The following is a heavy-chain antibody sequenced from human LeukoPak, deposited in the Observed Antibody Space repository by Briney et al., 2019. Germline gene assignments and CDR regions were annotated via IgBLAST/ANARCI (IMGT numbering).Heavy chain of an antibody. Sequence: GESLKISCKGSGYSFTSYWIGWVRQMPGKGLEWMGIIYPGDSDTRNSPSFQGQVTISADKSISTAYLRWNSLKASDTAMYYCARTRATSYDFWSGYPDDAFDIWGQGTMVTVSS. J-gene: IGHJ3*02. D-gene: IGHD3-3*01. CDR2: IYPGDSDT. CDR1: GYSFTSYW. CDR3: ARTRATSYDFWSGYPDDAFDI. V-gene: IGHV5-51*01.